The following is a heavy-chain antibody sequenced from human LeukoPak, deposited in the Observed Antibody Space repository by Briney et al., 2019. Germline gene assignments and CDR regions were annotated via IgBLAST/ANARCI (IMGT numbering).Heavy chain of an antibody. Sequence: SETLSLTCTVSGGSISSSSYYWGWIRQPPGKGLEWIGSIYYSGSTYYNPSLKSRVTISVDTSKNQCSLKLSSVTAADTAVYYCACPTYYYDSSGRGNWGQGTLVTVSS. J-gene: IGHJ4*02. D-gene: IGHD3-22*01. CDR3: ACPTYYYDSSGRGN. CDR1: GGSISSSSYY. CDR2: IYYSGST. V-gene: IGHV4-39*01.